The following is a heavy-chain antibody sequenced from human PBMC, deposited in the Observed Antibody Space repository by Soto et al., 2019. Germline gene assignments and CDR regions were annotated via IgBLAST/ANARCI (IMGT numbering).Heavy chain of an antibody. CDR2: IIPIFGTA. V-gene: IGHV1-69*01. J-gene: IGHJ4*02. CDR3: ARDRVSDGYNSGFDY. CDR1: GGTFSSYA. Sequence: KVSCKASGGTFSSYAISWVRQAPGQGLEWMGGIIPIFGTANYAQKFQGRVTITADESTSTAYMELSSLRSEDTAVYYCARDRVSDGYNSGFDYWGQGTLVTVSS. D-gene: IGHD1-1*01.